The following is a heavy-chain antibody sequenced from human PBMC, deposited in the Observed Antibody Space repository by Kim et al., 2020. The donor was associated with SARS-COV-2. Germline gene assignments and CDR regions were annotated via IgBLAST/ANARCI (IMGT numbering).Heavy chain of an antibody. Sequence: GGSLRLSCAASRFTFSSYAMSWVRQAPGKGLEWVSAISGSGDSTYYADSVKGRFTISRDNSKNTLYLQMNSLRAEDTAVYYCAKDSLIVGYCSSADCPIYSAYGRDVWGQGTTVTVSS. CDR1: RFTFSSYA. J-gene: IGHJ6*02. V-gene: IGHV3-23*01. CDR3: AKDSLIVGYCSSADCPIYSAYGRDV. D-gene: IGHD2-2*01. CDR2: ISGSGDST.